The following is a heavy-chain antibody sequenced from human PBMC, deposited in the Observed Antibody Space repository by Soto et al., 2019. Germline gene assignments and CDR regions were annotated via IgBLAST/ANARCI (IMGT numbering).Heavy chain of an antibody. CDR3: AREGEGHCISSSCLNWFDP. D-gene: IGHD2-2*01. J-gene: IGHJ5*02. Sequence: PGESLKISCAASGFTFSTFNMNWVRQAPGKGLEWVSYISSSGSTIYYADSVKGRFTISRDNAKNSLYLQMNSLRDEDAAVYYCAREGEGHCISSSCLNWFDPRGQGTMVTVSS. CDR2: ISSSGSTI. CDR1: GFTFSTFN. V-gene: IGHV3-48*02.